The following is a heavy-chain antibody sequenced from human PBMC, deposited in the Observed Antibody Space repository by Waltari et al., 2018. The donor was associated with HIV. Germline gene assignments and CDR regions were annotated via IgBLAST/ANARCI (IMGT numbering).Heavy chain of an antibody. V-gene: IGHV3-9*01. J-gene: IGHJ4*02. D-gene: IGHD3-10*01. CDR3: TKAESFFHPPDY. CDR1: GFTFDDYA. Sequence: EVQLVESGGGLVQPGRSLRLSCAASGFTFDDYAMHWVRQVSGKGLEWVSGISWNSDSTGYADSVKGRFTISRDNAKTSLYLQMNSLRTEDTDLYYCTKAESFFHPPDYWGQGTLVTVSS. CDR2: ISWNSDST.